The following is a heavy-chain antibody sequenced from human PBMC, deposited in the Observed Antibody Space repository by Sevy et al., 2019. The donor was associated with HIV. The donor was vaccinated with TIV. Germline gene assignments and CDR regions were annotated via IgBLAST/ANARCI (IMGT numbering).Heavy chain of an antibody. CDR3: ARDHVKDGDLGDYYYFAMDV. V-gene: IGHV3-11*01. CDR1: GFTFSDYY. CDR2: ISGSDGTT. J-gene: IGHJ6*02. D-gene: IGHD4-17*01. Sequence: GGSLRLSCAASGFTFSDYYMSWIRQAPGKGLEWLSYISGSDGTTYYADSVKGRFTVSRDNAKNSLYLQMNSLRAEETAVYYCARDHVKDGDLGDYYYFAMDVWGQGTTVTVSS.